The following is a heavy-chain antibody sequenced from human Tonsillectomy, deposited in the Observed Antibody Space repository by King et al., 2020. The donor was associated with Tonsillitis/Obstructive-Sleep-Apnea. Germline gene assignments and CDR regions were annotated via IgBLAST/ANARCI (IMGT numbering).Heavy chain of an antibody. CDR2: IKSKTDGGTA. CDR3: TTYDFWCGFVY. V-gene: IGHV3-15*01. Sequence: VQLVESGGGLVKPGGSLRLSCAASGFTVSNAWMSWVRQAPGKGLEWVGRIKSKTDGGTADYGAPVKGRFTISRDESKNTLYLQMSSLQTEDTAVYYCTTYDFWCGFVYWGQGTLVTVSS. J-gene: IGHJ4*02. D-gene: IGHD3-3*01. CDR1: GFTVSNAW.